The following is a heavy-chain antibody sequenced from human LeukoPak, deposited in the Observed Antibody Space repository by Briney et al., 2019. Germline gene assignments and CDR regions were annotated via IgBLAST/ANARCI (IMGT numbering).Heavy chain of an antibody. V-gene: IGHV4-59*01. CDR3: ARGLVIRGRLDY. Sequence: PSETLSLTCTVSGGSISSYYWSWIRQPPGKGLEWIGYIYYSGGTNYNPSLKSRVTISVDTSKNQFSLKLSSVTAADTAVYYCARGLVIRGRLDYWGQGTLVTVSS. CDR2: IYYSGGT. J-gene: IGHJ4*02. CDR1: GGSISSYY. D-gene: IGHD3-22*01.